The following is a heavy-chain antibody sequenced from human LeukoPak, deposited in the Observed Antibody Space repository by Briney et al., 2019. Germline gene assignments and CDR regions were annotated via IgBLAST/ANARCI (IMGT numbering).Heavy chain of an antibody. J-gene: IGHJ4*02. D-gene: IGHD3-16*02. Sequence: SETLSLTCTVSGGSISSYYWSWIRQPPGKGLEWIGYIYYSGSTNYNPSLKSRVTISVDTSKNQFSLKLSSVTAADTAVYYCARGGQLGYDYVWGSYRNNFLDYWGQGTLVTVSS. V-gene: IGHV4-59*12. CDR2: IYYSGST. CDR3: ARGGQLGYDYVWGSYRNNFLDY. CDR1: GGSISSYY.